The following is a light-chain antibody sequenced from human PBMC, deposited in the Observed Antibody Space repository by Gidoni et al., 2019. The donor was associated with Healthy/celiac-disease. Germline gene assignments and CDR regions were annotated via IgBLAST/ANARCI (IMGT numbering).Light chain of an antibody. V-gene: IGKV1-5*03. J-gene: IGKJ1*01. CDR1: QSISSW. CDR2: KAS. CDR3: QQYNSYSRT. Sequence: DIQMTQSPSTLSASVGDRVTITCRDSQSISSWLAWYQQKPGKAPKRLIYKASSLESGVPSRFSGSGSGTEFTLTISSLQPDDFATYYCQQYNSYSRTFXQXTKVEIK.